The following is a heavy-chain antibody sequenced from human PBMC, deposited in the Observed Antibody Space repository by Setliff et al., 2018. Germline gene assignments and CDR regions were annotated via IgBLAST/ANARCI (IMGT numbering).Heavy chain of an antibody. D-gene: IGHD6-19*01. J-gene: IGHJ5*02. CDR1: AYTFISYD. CDR3: ARGRHSSGWPNNWFDP. V-gene: IGHV1-8*02. Sequence: ASVKVSCKASAYTFISYDINWVRQATGQGLEWMGWMNPNSGNTGYAQKFRGRVTMTRNTSTSTAYMELSSLRSEDTAVYYCARGRHSSGWPNNWFDPWGQGTLVTVSS. CDR2: MNPNSGNT.